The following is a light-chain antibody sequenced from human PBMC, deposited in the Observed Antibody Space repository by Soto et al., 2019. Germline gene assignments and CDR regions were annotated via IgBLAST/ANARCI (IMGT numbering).Light chain of an antibody. J-gene: IGLJ2*01. CDR3: QSYDSSRSVV. CDR1: SSNSGAGYD. Sequence: QSVLTQPHSVSGAPGQRVTISCTGSSSNSGAGYDVHWYQQLPGTAPKLLMYGNSNRPSGVPDRFSGSKSGTSASLAITKLQAEDEADYYCQSYDSSRSVVFGGGTKLTVL. V-gene: IGLV1-40*01. CDR2: GNS.